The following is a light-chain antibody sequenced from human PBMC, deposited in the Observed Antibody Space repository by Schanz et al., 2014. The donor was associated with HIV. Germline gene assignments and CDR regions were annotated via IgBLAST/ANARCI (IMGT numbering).Light chain of an antibody. CDR2: DVS. J-gene: IGLJ2*01. CDR1: SSDVGSYNL. V-gene: IGLV2-14*02. Sequence: QSALTQPPSASGSPGQSVTISCTGTSSDVGSYNLVSWYQQHPGKAPKLMIYDVSNRPSGVSNRFSGSKSGSTASLTVSGLQAEDEADYYCSSYTSSSTLGFGGGTKLTVL. CDR3: SSYTSSSTLG.